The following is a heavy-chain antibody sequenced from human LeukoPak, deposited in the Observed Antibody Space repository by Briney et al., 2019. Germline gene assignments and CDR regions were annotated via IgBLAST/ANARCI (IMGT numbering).Heavy chain of an antibody. CDR2: IVPMYGTA. V-gene: IGHV1-69*05. Sequence: GASVRVSCKASGGTFSSYSLSWVRQAPGQGLEWMGGIVPMYGTADYAQKFQGRVTITTDDGASTVYVELTGLRSEDSAVYHCARSEITMVRGVIRTTKYYMDVWGKGTTVIVSS. J-gene: IGHJ6*03. D-gene: IGHD3-10*01. CDR1: GGTFSSYS. CDR3: ARSEITMVRGVIRTTKYYMDV.